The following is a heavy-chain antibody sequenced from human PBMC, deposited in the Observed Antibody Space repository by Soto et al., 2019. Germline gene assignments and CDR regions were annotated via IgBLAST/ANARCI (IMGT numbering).Heavy chain of an antibody. CDR2: INSDGSSA. D-gene: IGHD5-18*01. Sequence: GGSLRLSCVASGFTFRSHWMHWVRQSPGKGLVWVSQINSDGSSANYADAVKGRFTISRDNSRNTLYLQMNSLRAEDTAVYYCARGYPLWSPYFYYYMDVWGQGTTVTVSS. CDR3: ARGYPLWSPYFYYYMDV. V-gene: IGHV3-74*01. CDR1: GFTFRSHW. J-gene: IGHJ6*03.